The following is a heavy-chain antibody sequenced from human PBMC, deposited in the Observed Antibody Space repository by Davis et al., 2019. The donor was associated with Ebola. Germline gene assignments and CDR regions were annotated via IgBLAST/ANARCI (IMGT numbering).Heavy chain of an antibody. J-gene: IGHJ5*02. CDR3: ARDLTTVTSDWFDP. Sequence: GESLKISCAASGSTFSSYEMNWVRQAPGKGLEWVSYISSSGSTIYYADSVKGRFTISRDNAKNSLYLQMNSLRDEDTAVYYCARDLTTVTSDWFDPWGQGTLVTVSS. CDR2: ISSSGSTI. D-gene: IGHD4-17*01. CDR1: GSTFSSYE. V-gene: IGHV3-48*03.